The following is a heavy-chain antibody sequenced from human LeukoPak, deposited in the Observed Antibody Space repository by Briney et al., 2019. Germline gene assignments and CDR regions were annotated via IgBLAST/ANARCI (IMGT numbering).Heavy chain of an antibody. V-gene: IGHV3-23*01. CDR2: ISGSGGST. CDR3: ARDNGYSSSSGY. Sequence: GGTLRLSCAASGFTFSSYGMSWVRQAPGKGLEWVSAISGSGGSTYYADSVKGRFTISRDNAKNSLYLQMNSLRAEDTALYYCARDNGYSSSSGYWGQGTLVTVSS. D-gene: IGHD6-13*01. J-gene: IGHJ4*02. CDR1: GFTFSSYG.